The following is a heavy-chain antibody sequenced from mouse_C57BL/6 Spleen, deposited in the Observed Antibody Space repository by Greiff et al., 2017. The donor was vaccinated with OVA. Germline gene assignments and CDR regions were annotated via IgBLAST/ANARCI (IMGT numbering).Heavy chain of an antibody. D-gene: IGHD1-1*01. CDR3: ARWYYGSSSYVDY. CDR1: GYTFTSYW. J-gene: IGHJ2*01. CDR2: IAPSASET. V-gene: IGHV1-52*01. Sequence: QVQLKQPGAELVRPGSSVKLSCKASGYTFTSYWMHWVKQRPIPGLEWIGNIAPSASETHYNQKFKDKATLTVDKSSSTAYMPLSSLTSEDSAVDDWARWYYGSSSYVDYWGQGTTRTVSS.